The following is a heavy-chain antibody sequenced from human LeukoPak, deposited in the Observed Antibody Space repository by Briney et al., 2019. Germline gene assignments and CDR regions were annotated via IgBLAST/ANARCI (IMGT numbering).Heavy chain of an antibody. J-gene: IGHJ4*02. Sequence: SETLSLTCAVYSGSFSGYYWSWIRQPPGKGLEWIGEINHSGSTNYNPSLKSRVTISVDTSKNQFSLKLSSVTAADTAVCYCARDPTLYYYDSSGYPYWGQGTLVTVSS. V-gene: IGHV4-34*01. CDR3: ARDPTLYYYDSSGYPY. CDR2: INHSGST. D-gene: IGHD3-22*01. CDR1: SGSFSGYY.